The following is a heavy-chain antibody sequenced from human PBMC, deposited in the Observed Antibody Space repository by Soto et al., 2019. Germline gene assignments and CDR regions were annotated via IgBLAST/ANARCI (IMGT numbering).Heavy chain of an antibody. J-gene: IGHJ5*02. D-gene: IGHD2-2*01. CDR3: ATIVVVPAASNWFDP. Sequence: ASVKVSCKVSGYTLTELSMHWVRQAPGKGLEWMGGFDPEDGETIYAQKFQGRVTMTEDTSTDTAYMELSSLRSEDTAVYYCATIVVVPAASNWFDPWGQGTLVTDSS. CDR2: FDPEDGET. V-gene: IGHV1-24*01. CDR1: GYTLTELS.